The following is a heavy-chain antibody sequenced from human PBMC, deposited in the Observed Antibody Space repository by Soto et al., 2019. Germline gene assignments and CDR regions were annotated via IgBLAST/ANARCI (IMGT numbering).Heavy chain of an antibody. V-gene: IGHV4-59*01. Sequence: SETLSLTCTVSGGSISRYYWSWIRQPPGKGLEWIGYIYYSGSTNYNPSLKSRVTISVDTSKNQFSLKLSSVTAADTAVYYCARGPKNIVAINYYYYMDVWGKGTTVTVSS. CDR3: ARGPKNIVAINYYYYMDV. J-gene: IGHJ6*03. D-gene: IGHD5-12*01. CDR1: GGSISRYY. CDR2: IYYSGST.